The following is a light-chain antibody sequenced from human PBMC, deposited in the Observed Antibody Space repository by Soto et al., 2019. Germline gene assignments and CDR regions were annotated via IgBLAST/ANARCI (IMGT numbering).Light chain of an antibody. J-gene: IGKJ2*01. CDR2: DAS. Sequence: DIQMTQSPSTLSASVGDRVTITCRASQSLSRWLAWYQQKPGKAPKLLIYDASSLESGVSSRFSGSGSGTDFTLTISSLQPEDSATYYCQQSYSLPYTFGQGTKVDIK. CDR3: QQSYSLPYT. V-gene: IGKV1-5*01. CDR1: QSLSRW.